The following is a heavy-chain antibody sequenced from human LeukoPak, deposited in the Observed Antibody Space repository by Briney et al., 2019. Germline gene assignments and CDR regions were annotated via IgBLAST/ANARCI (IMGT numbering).Heavy chain of an antibody. CDR1: GGSISSYY. J-gene: IGHJ6*03. D-gene: IGHD2-2*01. CDR2: IYYSGST. Sequence: PSETLSLTCTVSGGSISSYYWSWIRQPPGKGLEWIGLIYYSGSTNYNPSLKSRVTISVDTSKNQFSLKLSSVTAADTAVYYCARAVVVPAAMYYYYYYMDVWGKGTTVTVSS. V-gene: IGHV4-59*01. CDR3: ARAVVVPAAMYYYYYYMDV.